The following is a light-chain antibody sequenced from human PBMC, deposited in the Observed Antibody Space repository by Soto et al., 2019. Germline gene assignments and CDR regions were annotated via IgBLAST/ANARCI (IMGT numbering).Light chain of an antibody. Sequence: EIVLTQSPGTLSVSPGERATLSWRASQSVSSSYLAWYQQNPGQAPRLLIYGASSRATGIPDRFSGSGSGTDFTLTISRLETQDFAVYYCQHYGSSPPWTFGQGTKVDIK. CDR3: QHYGSSPPWT. CDR1: QSVSSSY. CDR2: GAS. V-gene: IGKV3-20*01. J-gene: IGKJ1*01.